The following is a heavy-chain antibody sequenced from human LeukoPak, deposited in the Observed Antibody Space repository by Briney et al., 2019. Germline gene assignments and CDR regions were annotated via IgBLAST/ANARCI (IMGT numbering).Heavy chain of an antibody. Sequence: GGSLRLSCAASGITFSSYWMSWVRQAPGKGLEWVANIKQDGSEKYYVDSAKGRFTISRDNAKNSLYLQMNSLRIEDAAVYYCATISSPLDYWGQGTLVTVSS. J-gene: IGHJ4*02. CDR3: ATISSPLDY. CDR1: GITFSSYW. D-gene: IGHD3-3*02. V-gene: IGHV3-7*01. CDR2: IKQDGSEK.